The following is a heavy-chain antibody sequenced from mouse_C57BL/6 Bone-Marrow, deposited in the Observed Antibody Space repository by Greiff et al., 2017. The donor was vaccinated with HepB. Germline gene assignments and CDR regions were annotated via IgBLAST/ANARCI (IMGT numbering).Heavy chain of an antibody. Sequence: EVQLQQSGTVLARPGASVKMSCKTSGYTFTSYWMHWVKQRPGQGLEWIGAIYPGNSDTSYNQKFKGKAKLTAVTSASTAYMELSSLTIEDSAVYYCTGDYYGRSPHYFDYWGQGTTLTVSS. CDR2: IYPGNSDT. D-gene: IGHD1-1*01. J-gene: IGHJ2*01. CDR1: GYTFTSYW. CDR3: TGDYYGRSPHYFDY. V-gene: IGHV1-5*01.